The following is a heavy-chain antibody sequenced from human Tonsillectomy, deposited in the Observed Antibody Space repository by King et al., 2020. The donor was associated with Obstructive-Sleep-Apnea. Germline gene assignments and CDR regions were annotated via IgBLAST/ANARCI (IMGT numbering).Heavy chain of an antibody. Sequence: QLQESGPGLVKPSETLSLTCTVSGCSISNYYWSWIRQPPGKGLEWIAYIYYSGSTYYNPPLKSRVSISVDTSKNQFSLKLSSVTAADTAVYYCARPADVDTAMGPFDYWGQGTLVTVSS. CDR1: GCSISNYY. CDR3: ARPADVDTAMGPFDY. CDR2: IYYSGST. J-gene: IGHJ4*02. V-gene: IGHV4-59*08. D-gene: IGHD5-18*01.